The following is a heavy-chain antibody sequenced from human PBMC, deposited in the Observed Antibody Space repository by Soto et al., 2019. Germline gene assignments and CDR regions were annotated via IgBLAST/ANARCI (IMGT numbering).Heavy chain of an antibody. CDR1: GFTFSSYA. J-gene: IGHJ4*02. CDR2: ISGSGGST. CDR3: AKDSQPDTMIVVVITDFDY. V-gene: IGHV3-23*01. D-gene: IGHD3-22*01. Sequence: PGGSLRLSCAASGFTFSSYAMSWVRQAPGKGLEWVSAISGSGGSTYYADSVKGRFTISRDNSKNTLYLQMNSLRAEDTAVYYCAKDSQPDTMIVVVITDFDYWGQGTLVTVSS.